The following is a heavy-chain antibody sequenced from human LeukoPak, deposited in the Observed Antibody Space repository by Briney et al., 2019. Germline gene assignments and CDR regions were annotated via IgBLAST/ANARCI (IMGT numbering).Heavy chain of an antibody. Sequence: SETLSLTCTVSGYSISSGYYWGWIRQPPGKGLEWIGYIYYTGTTKTNPSLRSRVTMSVDTSGSQLSLRLSSVSAADTAVYYCARYDGSGYSLELWGQGTLVTVSS. J-gene: IGHJ4*02. CDR2: IYYTGTT. CDR3: ARYDGSGYSLEL. V-gene: IGHV4-38-2*02. CDR1: GYSISSGYY. D-gene: IGHD3-22*01.